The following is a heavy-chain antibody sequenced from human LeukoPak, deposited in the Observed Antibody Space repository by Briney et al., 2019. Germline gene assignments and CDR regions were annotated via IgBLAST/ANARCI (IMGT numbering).Heavy chain of an antibody. CDR1: GGSFSGYY. Sequence: SETLSLTCAVYGGSFSGYYWSWIRQPPGKGLEWIGSIYHSGSTYYNPSLKSRVTISVDTSKNQFSLKLSSVTAADTAVYYCARDLCGGDCYTIDYWGQGTLVTVSS. J-gene: IGHJ4*02. CDR3: ARDLCGGDCYTIDY. D-gene: IGHD2-21*02. CDR2: IYHSGST. V-gene: IGHV4-34*01.